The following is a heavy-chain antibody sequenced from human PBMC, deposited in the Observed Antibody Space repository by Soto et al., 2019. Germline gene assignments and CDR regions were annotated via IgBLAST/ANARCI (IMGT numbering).Heavy chain of an antibody. Sequence: EVQLVESGGGLVKPGGSLRLSCAASGFTFSNAWMSWVRQAPGKGLEWVGRIKSKTDGGTTDYAAPVKGRFTISRDDSKNTLYLQMNSLKTEDTAVYYCTTNFYYDSSGSISPWRDAFDIWGQGTMVTVSS. CDR1: GFTFSNAW. V-gene: IGHV3-15*01. J-gene: IGHJ3*02. CDR3: TTNFYYDSSGSISPWRDAFDI. D-gene: IGHD3-22*01. CDR2: IKSKTDGGTT.